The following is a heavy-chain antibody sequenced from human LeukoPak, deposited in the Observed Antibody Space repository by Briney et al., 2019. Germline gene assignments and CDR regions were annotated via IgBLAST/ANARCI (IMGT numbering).Heavy chain of an antibody. CDR2: IKHDGSDK. Sequence: QPGGSLRLSCAASGFTFSSYWMSWVRQAPGKGLEWVANIKHDGSDKYYLDSVKGRFTLSRDNAKNSLYLQMNSLRAEDTAVYYCARGGVRGVLLPVDYWGQGTLVTVSS. CDR3: ARGGVRGVLLPVDY. J-gene: IGHJ4*02. D-gene: IGHD3-10*01. V-gene: IGHV3-7*01. CDR1: GFTFSSYW.